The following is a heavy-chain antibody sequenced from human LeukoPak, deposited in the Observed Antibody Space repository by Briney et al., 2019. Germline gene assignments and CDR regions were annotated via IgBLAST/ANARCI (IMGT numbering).Heavy chain of an antibody. J-gene: IGHJ6*02. Sequence: SQTLSLTCTVSGGSISSGGYYWSWIRQHPGTGLEWIGYIYYSGSTYYNPSLKSRVTISVDTSKNQFSLKLSSVTAADTAVYFCARATDDEFYLYYGMDVWGQGTTVTVSS. CDR3: ARATDDEFYLYYGMDV. CDR2: IYYSGST. D-gene: IGHD3-16*01. V-gene: IGHV4-31*03. CDR1: GGSISSGGYY.